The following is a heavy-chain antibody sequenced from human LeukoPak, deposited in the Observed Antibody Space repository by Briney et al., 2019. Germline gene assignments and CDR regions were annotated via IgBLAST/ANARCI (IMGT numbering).Heavy chain of an antibody. Sequence: SGTLSLTCTVSGGSVSSGSYYWSWIRQPPGKGLEWIGYIYYSGSTNYNPSLKSRVTISVDTSKNQFSLKLSSVTAADTAVYYCARVDIVVVVAATLGAFDIWGQGTMVTVSS. CDR1: GGSVSSGSYY. V-gene: IGHV4-61*01. CDR3: ARVDIVVVVAATLGAFDI. CDR2: IYYSGST. D-gene: IGHD2-15*01. J-gene: IGHJ3*02.